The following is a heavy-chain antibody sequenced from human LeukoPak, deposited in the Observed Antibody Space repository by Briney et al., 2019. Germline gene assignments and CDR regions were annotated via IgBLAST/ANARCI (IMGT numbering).Heavy chain of an antibody. D-gene: IGHD3-16*01. J-gene: IGHJ3*02. CDR3: AKGGRGFIRHDAFDI. Sequence: GGSLRHSCAASGFTFSSYAMSWVRQAPGKGLEWVSAISGSGGSTYYADSVKGRFTISRDNSKNTLYLQMNSLRAEDTAVYYCAKGGRGFIRHDAFDIWGQGTMVTVSS. V-gene: IGHV3-23*01. CDR1: GFTFSSYA. CDR2: ISGSGGST.